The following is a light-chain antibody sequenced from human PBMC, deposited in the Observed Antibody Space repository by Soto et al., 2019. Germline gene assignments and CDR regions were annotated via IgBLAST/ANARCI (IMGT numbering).Light chain of an antibody. J-gene: IGKJ1*01. CDR3: QQYGSSPWT. CDR1: QSVSSSY. CDR2: GAS. Sequence: EIVLTQSPGTLSLSPGERATLSCRASQSVSSSYLAWYQQKPGQAPRPLIYGASSRAIGIPDRFSGSGSGTDFTLTISRLEPYDFAVYYCQQYGSSPWTFGQGTRLDIK. V-gene: IGKV3-20*01.